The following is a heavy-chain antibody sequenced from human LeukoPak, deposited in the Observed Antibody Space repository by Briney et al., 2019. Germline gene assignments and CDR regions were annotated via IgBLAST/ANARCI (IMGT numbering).Heavy chain of an antibody. CDR1: GYAISSGYY. Sequence: SETLSLTCAVSGYAISSGYYWGWIRQPPGKGLEWIGSFYPGGSTYYNPSLKSRVTISVDTSKNQFSLNLSSVTAADTAVYYCARGTTRLCPDYWGQGTLVIVSS. J-gene: IGHJ4*02. V-gene: IGHV4-38-2*01. CDR3: ARGTTRLCPDY. D-gene: IGHD1-7*01. CDR2: FYPGGST.